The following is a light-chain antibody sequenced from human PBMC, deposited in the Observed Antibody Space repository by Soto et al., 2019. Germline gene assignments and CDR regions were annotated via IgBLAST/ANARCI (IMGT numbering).Light chain of an antibody. CDR1: QSVGSSY. CDR3: QQYGGSPGT. J-gene: IGKJ1*01. CDR2: GAS. V-gene: IGKV3-20*01. Sequence: ESVLTQSPGTLSLSRGERATLSCRASQSVGSSYLAWYQQKPGQAPRLLIFGASSRAAGIPDRFSGSGSGTDFTLTFSRLEPEDFAVYYCQQYGGSPGTFGQGTKVEIK.